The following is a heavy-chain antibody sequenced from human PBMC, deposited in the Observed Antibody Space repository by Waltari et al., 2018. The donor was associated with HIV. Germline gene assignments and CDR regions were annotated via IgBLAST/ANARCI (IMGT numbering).Heavy chain of an antibody. D-gene: IGHD6-13*01. CDR2: INHSGST. J-gene: IGHJ5*02. CDR1: GGSFSGYY. Sequence: QVQLQQWGAALLTPSETLPLTCAVYGGSFSGYYCTFIRHPPGQGLEWIGEINHSGSTNYNPSLKSRVTISVDTSKNQFSLKLSSVTAAGTAVYYCARGERGSIAAAGTVWFDPWGQGTLVTVSS. V-gene: IGHV4-34*01. CDR3: ARGERGSIAAAGTVWFDP.